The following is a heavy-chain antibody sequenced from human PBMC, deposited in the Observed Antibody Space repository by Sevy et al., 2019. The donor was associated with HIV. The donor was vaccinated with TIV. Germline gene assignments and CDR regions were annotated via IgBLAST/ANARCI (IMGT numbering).Heavy chain of an antibody. CDR3: VREGVGGYSYSLDC. J-gene: IGHJ4*02. CDR2: MKEDGSER. CDR1: GFTFTSYW. Sequence: GGSLRLSCAASGFTFTSYWMSWVRQAPGKGLEWVATMKEDGSERNYVDSVKGRFTISRDNAKNSLYLQMNSLRAEDTAVYYCVREGVGGYSYSLDCWGQGTLVTVSS. V-gene: IGHV3-7*01. D-gene: IGHD5-18*01.